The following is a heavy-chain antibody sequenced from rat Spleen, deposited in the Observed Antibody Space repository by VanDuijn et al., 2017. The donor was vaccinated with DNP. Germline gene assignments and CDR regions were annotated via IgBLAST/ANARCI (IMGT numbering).Heavy chain of an antibody. V-gene: IGHV2-27*01. CDR2: IQTGGST. CDR3: ARSYNN. Sequence: QVQLKESGPGLVQPSQTLSLTCTVSGFSLTSYDVHWVRQPPGKGLDWMGRIQTGGSTDYNSALKSRLSISRDTSKSQVFLKMNSVQTEDTAMYFCARSYNNWGQGVMVTVSS. J-gene: IGHJ2*01. CDR1: GFSLTSYD. D-gene: IGHD1-10*01.